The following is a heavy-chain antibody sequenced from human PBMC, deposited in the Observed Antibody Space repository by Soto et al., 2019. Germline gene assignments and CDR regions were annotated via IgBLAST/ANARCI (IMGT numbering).Heavy chain of an antibody. CDR1: GGSVSSRSYF. CDR2: IYYNGST. CDR3: ARQRVVPATPTNWFDP. V-gene: IGHV4-39*01. Sequence: SETLSLTCAVSGGSVSSRSYFWGWIRHPPGKGLEWIGTIYYNGSTYYNPSLKSRVTLSVDTSKNQFSLKLTSVTASDTALYYCARQRVVPATPTNWFDPWGQGTLVTVSS. D-gene: IGHD2-15*01. J-gene: IGHJ5*02.